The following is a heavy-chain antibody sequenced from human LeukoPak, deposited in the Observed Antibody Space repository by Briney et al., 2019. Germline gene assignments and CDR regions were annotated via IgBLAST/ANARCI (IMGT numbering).Heavy chain of an antibody. J-gene: IGHJ4*02. Sequence: ASVKVSCKASGYTFTGYYIHWVGQAPGQGLEWMGWINPNSGGTNYAQKFQGRVTMTRDTSISTAYMELSRLRSDDTAVYYCAREQSSGWAPYWGQGTLVTVSS. CDR3: AREQSSGWAPY. D-gene: IGHD6-19*01. V-gene: IGHV1-2*02. CDR1: GYTFTGYY. CDR2: INPNSGGT.